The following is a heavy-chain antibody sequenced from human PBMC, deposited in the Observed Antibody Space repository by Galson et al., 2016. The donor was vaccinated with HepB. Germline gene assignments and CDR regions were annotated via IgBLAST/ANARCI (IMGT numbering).Heavy chain of an antibody. V-gene: IGHV3-7*03. CDR1: GFTFSNYW. CDR3: ARKGGIYSPWGY. D-gene: IGHD3-10*01. Sequence: CLRTSCAASGFTFSNYWMRWVRQAPGKGLEWVANIKQDGNEKYYVDSVKGRFTISRDNAKNSMYLQMNSLRAEDTAVYYCARKGGIYSPWGYWGQGTLVTVSS. CDR2: IKQDGNEK. J-gene: IGHJ4*02.